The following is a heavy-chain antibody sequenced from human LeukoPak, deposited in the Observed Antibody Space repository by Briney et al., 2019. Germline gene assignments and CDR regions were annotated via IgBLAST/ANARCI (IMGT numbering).Heavy chain of an antibody. V-gene: IGHV4-59*08. CDR2: IYYSGRT. D-gene: IGHD6-19*01. Sequence: PSETLSLTCTVSGGSISSDYWRGILQPPGEGLEWSGYIYYSGRTNYNPSLKSRVTISVDTSKNQFSLKLSSVTAADTAVYYCARLGYRRWLAPYYFDYWGQGTLVTVSS. J-gene: IGHJ4*02. CDR1: GGSISSDY. CDR3: ARLGYRRWLAPYYFDY.